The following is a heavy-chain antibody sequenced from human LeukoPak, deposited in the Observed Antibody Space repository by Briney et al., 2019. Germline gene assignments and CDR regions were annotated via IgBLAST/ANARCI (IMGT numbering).Heavy chain of an antibody. CDR1: GFTFSSYA. Sequence: GGSLRLSCAASGFTFSSYAMSWVRQAPGKGLEWVSAISGSGGSTYYAGSVKGRFTISRDNSKNTLYLQMNSLRAEDTAVYYCANLYYYGMDVWGQGTTVTVSS. CDR3: ANLYYYGMDV. V-gene: IGHV3-23*01. J-gene: IGHJ6*02. CDR2: ISGSGGST.